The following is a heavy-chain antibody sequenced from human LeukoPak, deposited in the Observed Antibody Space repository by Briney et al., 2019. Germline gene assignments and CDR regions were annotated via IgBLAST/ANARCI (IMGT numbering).Heavy chain of an antibody. CDR1: GFTFSDYY. Sequence: GGSLRLSCVASGFTFSDYYMSWIRQAPGKGLEWVAVISYDGSNKYYADSVKGRFTISRDNSKNTLYLQMNSLRAEDTAVYYCARDSRVAFDIWGQGTMVTVSS. CDR3: ARDSRVAFDI. D-gene: IGHD3-10*01. CDR2: ISYDGSNK. V-gene: IGHV3-30*01. J-gene: IGHJ3*02.